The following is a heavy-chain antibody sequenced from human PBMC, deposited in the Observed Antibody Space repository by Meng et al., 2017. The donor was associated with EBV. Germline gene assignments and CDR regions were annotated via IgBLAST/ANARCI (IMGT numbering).Heavy chain of an antibody. Sequence: VRRVQSGAGGKKPGASVKVSCKASGYTFTSYDINWVRQATGQGLEWMGWMNPNSGNTGYAQKFQGRVTMTRNTSISTAYMELSSLRSEDTAVYYCARGPYYYDSSGYYYGEFDPWGQGTLVTVSS. CDR3: ARGPYYYDSSGYYYGEFDP. D-gene: IGHD3-22*01. V-gene: IGHV1-8*01. CDR2: MNPNSGNT. CDR1: GYTFTSYD. J-gene: IGHJ5*02.